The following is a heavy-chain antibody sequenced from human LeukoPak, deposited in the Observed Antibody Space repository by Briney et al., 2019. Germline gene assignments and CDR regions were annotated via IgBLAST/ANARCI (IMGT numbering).Heavy chain of an antibody. CDR1: GFTFSSYA. CDR3: AKGGEGEWELPYYFDY. Sequence: GGSLRLSCAASGFTFSSYAMSWVRQAPGKGLEWVSAISGSGGSTYYADSVKGRFTISRDNSKNTLYLQMNSLRAEDTAVYYCAKGGEGEWELPYYFDYWGQGTLVTVSS. V-gene: IGHV3-23*01. D-gene: IGHD1-26*01. CDR2: ISGSGGST. J-gene: IGHJ4*02.